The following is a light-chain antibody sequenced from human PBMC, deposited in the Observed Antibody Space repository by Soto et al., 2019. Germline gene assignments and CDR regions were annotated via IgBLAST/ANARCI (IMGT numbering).Light chain of an antibody. Sequence: EVLMTQSPATLSAAPGERVTLSCRASQSININLAWYQQKPGQAPRVLISGASSRASGIPDRFSGSGSGTDFTLTISRLEHDDFAFYCCQQYQNWPPLTFGGGTRVEIK. CDR1: QSININ. V-gene: IGKV3D-15*01. J-gene: IGKJ4*01. CDR2: GAS. CDR3: QQYQNWPPLT.